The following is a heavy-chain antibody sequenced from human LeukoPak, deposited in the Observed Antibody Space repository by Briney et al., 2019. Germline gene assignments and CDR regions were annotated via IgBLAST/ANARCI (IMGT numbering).Heavy chain of an antibody. CDR2: MSGTGYHTYYADSDKT. CDR3: AKGAAIDH. J-gene: IGHJ4*02. V-gene: IGHV3-23*01. Sequence: GGSLRLSCAASGFDFNNYAMSWVRQGPGKRLEWVSAMSGTGYHTYYADSDKTYYADSVKGRFTISRDNSKSTLYLHMNNLRLEDTAIYCAKGAAIDHWGQGTLVTVSS. CDR1: GFDFNNYA.